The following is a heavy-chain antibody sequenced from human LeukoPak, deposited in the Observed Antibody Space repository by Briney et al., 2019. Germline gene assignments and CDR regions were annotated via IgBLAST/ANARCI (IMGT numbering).Heavy chain of an antibody. CDR3: ARDKIPMIVVSAPPNWFDP. Sequence: ASVKVSCKTSGYTFTSYGISWVRQAPGQGLEWVGWISAFSGNTNYAQKLQGRVTLTTDTSTSTAYMELRSLRSDDTAVYYCARDKIPMIVVSAPPNWFDPWGQGTLVTVSS. D-gene: IGHD3-22*01. CDR1: GYTFTSYG. J-gene: IGHJ5*02. V-gene: IGHV1-18*01. CDR2: ISAFSGNT.